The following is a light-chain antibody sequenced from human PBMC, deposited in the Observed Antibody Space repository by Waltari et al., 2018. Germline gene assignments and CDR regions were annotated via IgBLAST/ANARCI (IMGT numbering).Light chain of an antibody. CDR3: QQRASWPNT. Sequence: EIVLTQSPATLSLSPGEGATLPCRASQSVSNYLAWYQQKPGQAPRLLIYGTYNRATGIPARFSGSGSGTDFTLTISSLEPEDFAVYYCQQRASWPNTYGQGTKLEIK. V-gene: IGKV3-11*01. CDR2: GTY. J-gene: IGKJ2*01. CDR1: QSVSNY.